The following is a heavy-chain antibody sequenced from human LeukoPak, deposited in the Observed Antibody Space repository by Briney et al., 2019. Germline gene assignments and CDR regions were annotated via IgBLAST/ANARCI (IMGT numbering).Heavy chain of an antibody. J-gene: IGHJ4*02. CDR3: AKGSYYDSSGYPDY. Sequence: GGPLRLSCAASGFTFDDYAMHWVRQAPGKGLEWVSGISWNSGSIGYADSVKGRFTISRDNAKNSLYLQMNSLRAEDTALYYCAKGSYYDSSGYPDYWGQGTLVTVSS. V-gene: IGHV3-9*01. CDR2: ISWNSGSI. CDR1: GFTFDDYA. D-gene: IGHD3-22*01.